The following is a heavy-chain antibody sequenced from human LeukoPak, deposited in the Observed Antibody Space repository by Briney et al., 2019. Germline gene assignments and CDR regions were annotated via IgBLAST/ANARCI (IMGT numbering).Heavy chain of an antibody. Sequence: ASVTVSCKSSGYTFTSYGISWVRQAPGQGLEWMGWISAYNGNTNYAQKLQGRVTMTTDTSTSTAYMELRSLRSDDTAVYYCARGILPSHCSSTSCVGDFQHWGQGTLVTVSS. CDR3: ARGILPSHCSSTSCVGDFQH. D-gene: IGHD2-2*01. V-gene: IGHV1-18*01. CDR1: GYTFTSYG. J-gene: IGHJ1*01. CDR2: ISAYNGNT.